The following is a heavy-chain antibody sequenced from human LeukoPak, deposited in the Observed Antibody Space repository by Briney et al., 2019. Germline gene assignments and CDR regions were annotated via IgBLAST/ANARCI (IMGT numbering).Heavy chain of an antibody. CDR2: INPNSGGT. CDR3: AREGAGSYYSFDY. D-gene: IGHD1-26*01. J-gene: IGHJ4*02. V-gene: IGHV1-2*06. Sequence: GASVKVSCKASGYTFTGYYMHWVRQAPGQGLEWMGRINPNSGGTNYAQKFQGRVTMTRDTSISTAYMELSRLRSDDTAVYYCAREGAGSYYSFDYWGQGTLVTVSS. CDR1: GYTFTGYY.